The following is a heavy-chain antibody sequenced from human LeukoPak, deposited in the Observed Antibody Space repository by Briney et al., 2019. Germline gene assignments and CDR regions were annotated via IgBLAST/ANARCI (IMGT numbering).Heavy chain of an antibody. D-gene: IGHD2-2*01. CDR2: IHYTGST. J-gene: IGHJ6*03. Sequence: PSETLSLTCTVSGGSISSHHWTWIRQPPGRGLEWIGCIHYTGSTKYNPSLKSRVTISVDTSKNQFSLKLSSVTAADTATYYCARGIVVVPTATLSGDYYYYYYMDAWGKGTTVTVSS. CDR1: GGSISSHH. V-gene: IGHV4-59*11. CDR3: ARGIVVVPTATLSGDYYYYYYMDA.